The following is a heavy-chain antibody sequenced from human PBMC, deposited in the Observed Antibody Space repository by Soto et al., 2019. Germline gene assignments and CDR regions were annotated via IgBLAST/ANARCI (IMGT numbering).Heavy chain of an antibody. J-gene: IGHJ2*01. D-gene: IGHD5-12*01. CDR1: GFTFSSYA. Sequence: QVQLVESGGGVVQPGRSLRLSCAASGFTFSSYAMHWVRQAPGKGLEWVAVISYDGSNKYYADSVKGRFTISRDNSKNMLYLQMNSLRAEDTAVYYCASPLWRDGYNWGYFDLWGRGTLVTVSS. CDR2: ISYDGSNK. V-gene: IGHV3-30-3*01. CDR3: ASPLWRDGYNWGYFDL.